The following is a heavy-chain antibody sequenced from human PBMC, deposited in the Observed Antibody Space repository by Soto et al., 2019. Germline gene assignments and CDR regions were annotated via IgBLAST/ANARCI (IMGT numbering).Heavy chain of an antibody. CDR2: MNPNSGNT. CDR3: ARLGDYYQAFDY. J-gene: IGHJ4*02. CDR1: GYTFTSYD. D-gene: IGHD3-22*01. Sequence: GASVKVSCKDSGYTFTSYDINWVRQATGQGLEWMGWMNPNSGNTAYAQKFQGRVTMTRNTSISTAYMELSSLRSEDTAVYYCARLGDYYQAFDYWGRGTLVTVSS. V-gene: IGHV1-8*01.